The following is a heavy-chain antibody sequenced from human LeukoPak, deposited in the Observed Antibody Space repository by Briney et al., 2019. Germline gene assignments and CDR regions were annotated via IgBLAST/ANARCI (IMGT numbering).Heavy chain of an antibody. V-gene: IGHV3-23*01. D-gene: IGHD3-3*01. CDR1: GFSLSNFA. CDR3: AKMEGQRLYDYCMDV. Sequence: GGGLRVSCAASGFSLSNFAMSWVREGPGKGLEWVSAMSGSGYYTYYVESVKGRFTISRDNSKNTLYLHMNSLRADDTAVYYCAKMEGQRLYDYCMDVWGGGTTVTVSS. J-gene: IGHJ6*03. CDR2: MSGSGYYT.